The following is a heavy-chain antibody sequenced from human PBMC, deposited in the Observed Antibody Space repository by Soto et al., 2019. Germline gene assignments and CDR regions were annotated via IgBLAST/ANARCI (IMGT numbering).Heavy chain of an antibody. J-gene: IGHJ5*02. V-gene: IGHV4-59*08. CDR1: GGSISSYY. CDR2: IYYSGST. Sequence: PSETLSLTCTVSGGSISSYYWSWIRQPPGKGLEWIGYIYYSGSTNYNPSLKSRVTISVDTSKNQFSLKLSSVTAADTAVYYCARHVAKVPTRENWFDPCGQGTLVTVSS. D-gene: IGHD1-26*01. CDR3: ARHVAKVPTRENWFDP.